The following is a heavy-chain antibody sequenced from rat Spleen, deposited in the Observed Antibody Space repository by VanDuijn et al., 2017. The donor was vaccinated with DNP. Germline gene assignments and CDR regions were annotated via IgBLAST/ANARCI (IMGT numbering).Heavy chain of an antibody. Sequence: QVQLKESGPGLVQPSETLSLTCIVSGFSLTSYSVSWVRQPSGKGPEWMGRMWYDGDTSYNSALKSRLSINRDTSKNQVFLKMNSLQTDDTAVYYCYNNYFAYWGQGVMVTVSS. J-gene: IGHJ2*01. CDR1: GFSLTSYS. V-gene: IGHV2-63*01. CDR3: YNNYFAY. D-gene: IGHD1-10*01. CDR2: MWYDGDT.